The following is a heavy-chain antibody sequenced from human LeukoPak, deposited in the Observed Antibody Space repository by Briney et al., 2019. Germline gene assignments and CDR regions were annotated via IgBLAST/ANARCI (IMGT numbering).Heavy chain of an antibody. J-gene: IGHJ4*02. CDR3: ARDPAAADN. D-gene: IGHD6-13*01. Sequence: GGSLRLSCAASGFTFSSYSMNWVRQAPGKGLEWVSSITSRNNDMFYIDSVKGRFTISRDNARNSLYLQMNNLRADDTAVYYCARDPAAADNWGQGTLVTVSS. V-gene: IGHV3-21*01. CDR1: GFTFSSYS. CDR2: ITSRNNDM.